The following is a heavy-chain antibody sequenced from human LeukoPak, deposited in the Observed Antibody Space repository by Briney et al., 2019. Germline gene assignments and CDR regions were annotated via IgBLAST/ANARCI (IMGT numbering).Heavy chain of an antibody. CDR3: ARVGYFYGSGSQTGGYLDY. CDR1: GYTFTGYY. CDR2: INPNGGGR. J-gene: IGHJ4*02. Sequence: ASVKVSCKASGYTFTGYYLHWVRQAPGQGLGWMGWINPNGGGREYAQKFQGRVNMTRDTAISTAYMELSSLTFDDTAIYYCARVGYFYGSGSQTGGYLDYWGQGTLVTVSS. D-gene: IGHD3-10*01. V-gene: IGHV1-2*02.